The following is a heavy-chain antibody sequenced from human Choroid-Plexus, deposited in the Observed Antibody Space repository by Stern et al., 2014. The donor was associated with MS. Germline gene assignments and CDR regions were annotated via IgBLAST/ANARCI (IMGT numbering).Heavy chain of an antibody. Sequence: DQLVESGGGVVQPGRPLRLSCVASGFTFGSCAMHWVRQAPGKGLEWVGSVSHDGSYKYYADAVKGRFTISRDNSQNTLYMQMSSLRPEDTAVYYCAKDRQYVTYFFDHWGQGSLVTVSS. V-gene: IGHV3-30*18. CDR3: AKDRQYVTYFFDH. CDR1: GFTFGSCA. D-gene: IGHD2-2*01. CDR2: VSHDGSYK. J-gene: IGHJ5*02.